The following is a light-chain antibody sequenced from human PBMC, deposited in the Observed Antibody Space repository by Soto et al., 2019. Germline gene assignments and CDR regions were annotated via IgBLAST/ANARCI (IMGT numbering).Light chain of an antibody. CDR1: QSVSSSY. V-gene: IGKV3-20*01. CDR3: QQYGSSFWT. J-gene: IGKJ1*01. Sequence: EIVLTQSPGTLSLSPGERATLSCRASQSVSSSYLAWYQQKPGQAPRLLIYGASSRATGIPDGFSGSGSGTDFTLTIGRLEPEDVAVYYCQQYGSSFWTCGQGTKVEIK. CDR2: GAS.